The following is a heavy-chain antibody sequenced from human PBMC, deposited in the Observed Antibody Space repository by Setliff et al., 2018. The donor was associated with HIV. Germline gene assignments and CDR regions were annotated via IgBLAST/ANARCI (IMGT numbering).Heavy chain of an antibody. CDR3: ARGGSTYDYFLF. Sequence: SETLSLTCTVSGGSISSGSYYWSWIRQPAGKGLEWIGRIYSGGNTDYNPSLRSRVTMSVYMSKNQFSLRLRSVTAADTAVYYCARGGSTYDYFLFWGQGALVTVSS. V-gene: IGHV4-61*02. D-gene: IGHD5-18*01. CDR1: GGSISSGSYY. CDR2: IYSGGNT. J-gene: IGHJ4*02.